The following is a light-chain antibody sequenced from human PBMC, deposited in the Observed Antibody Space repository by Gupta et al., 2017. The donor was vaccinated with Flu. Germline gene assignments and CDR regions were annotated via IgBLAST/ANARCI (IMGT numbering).Light chain of an antibody. CDR2: EIR. CDR3: EAWDNDLSVVL. Sequence: IYEIRKRPSGIPDRFSVSKSGTSATLDITGLQTADEADYFCEAWDNDLSVVLFGGGTKVTVL. J-gene: IGLJ3*02. V-gene: IGLV1-51*02.